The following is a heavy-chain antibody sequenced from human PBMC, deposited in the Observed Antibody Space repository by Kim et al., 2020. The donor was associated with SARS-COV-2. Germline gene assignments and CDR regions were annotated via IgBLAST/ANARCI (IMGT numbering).Heavy chain of an antibody. V-gene: IGHV3-11*01. CDR1: GFTFSDYY. Sequence: GGSLRLSCAASGFTFSDYYMSWIRQAPGKGLEWVSYISSSGGSIYYADSVKGRFTISRDNAKNSLYLQMNSLRAEDQAVYYCARVRVSITMIVVVREPPDYWGQGTLVTVSS. J-gene: IGHJ4*02. CDR3: ARVRVSITMIVVVREPPDY. D-gene: IGHD3-22*01. CDR2: ISSSGGSI.